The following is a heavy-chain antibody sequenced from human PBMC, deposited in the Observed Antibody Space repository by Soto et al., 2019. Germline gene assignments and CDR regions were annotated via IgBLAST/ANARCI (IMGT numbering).Heavy chain of an antibody. J-gene: IGHJ4*02. CDR1: GFTFSSYG. V-gene: IGHV3-33*01. CDR3: ASDLGSSHDY. CDR2: IWYDGSNK. D-gene: IGHD6-13*01. Sequence: QVQLVESGGGVVQPGRSLRLSCAASGFTFSSYGMHWVRQAPGKGLEWVAVIWYDGSNKYYADSVKGRFTISRDNSKNALYLQMNSLREEDTAVYYCASDLGSSHDYWGQGTLVTVFS.